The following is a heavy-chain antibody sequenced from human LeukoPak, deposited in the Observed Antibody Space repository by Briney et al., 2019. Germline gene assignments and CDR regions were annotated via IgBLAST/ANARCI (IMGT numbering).Heavy chain of an antibody. D-gene: IGHD2-2*01. CDR3: ARGGYCSSTSCYELYNWFAP. Sequence: ASVKVSCKASGYTFTSYAMHWVRQAPGQRLEWLGWINAGNGNTKYSQKFQGRVTITRDTSASTAYMELSSLRSEDTAVYYCARGGYCSSTSCYELYNWFAPWGQGTLVTVSS. CDR1: GYTFTSYA. V-gene: IGHV1-3*01. J-gene: IGHJ5*02. CDR2: INAGNGNT.